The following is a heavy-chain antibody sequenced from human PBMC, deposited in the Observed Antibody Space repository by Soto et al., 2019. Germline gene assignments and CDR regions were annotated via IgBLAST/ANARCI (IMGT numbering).Heavy chain of an antibody. CDR2: ISYDGSNK. J-gene: IGHJ5*02. CDR1: GFTFSSYG. Sequence: QVQLVESGGGVVQPGRSLRLSCAASGFTFSSYGMHWVRQAPGKGLEWVAVISYDGSNKYYADSVKGRFTISRDNSKNTRNMQLHSLRSAGTAVYYCAKDRPLEPPVCIDWFDHWGQGTVVTVSS. V-gene: IGHV3-30*18. CDR3: AKDRPLEPPVCIDWFDH. D-gene: IGHD6-6*01.